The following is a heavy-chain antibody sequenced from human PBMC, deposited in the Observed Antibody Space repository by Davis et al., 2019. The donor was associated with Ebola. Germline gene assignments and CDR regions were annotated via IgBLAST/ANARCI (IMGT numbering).Heavy chain of an antibody. CDR3: ARDSRFRDPMGY. CDR1: GFTFSDYY. Sequence: PGGSLRLSCAASGFTFSDYYMSWIRQAPGKGLEWVSYISSSSSYTNYADSVKGRFTISRDNAKNSLYLQMNSLRAEDTAVYYCARDSRFRDPMGYWGQGTLVTVSS. V-gene: IGHV3-11*06. J-gene: IGHJ4*02. CDR2: ISSSSSYT. D-gene: IGHD3-10*01.